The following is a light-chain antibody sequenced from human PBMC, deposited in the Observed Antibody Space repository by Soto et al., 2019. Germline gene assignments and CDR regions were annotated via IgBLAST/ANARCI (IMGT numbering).Light chain of an antibody. CDR1: RDIGSD. CDR2: AAS. CDR3: LQDHDDSWT. V-gene: IGKV1-6*01. J-gene: IGKJ1*01. Sequence: ATQVTHSPSSLSSSLVDSITITCRASRDIGSDLSWYQQKPGKAPTLLIYAASNLQSGVPSRFRGSRSGTEFTLTVSSLQPEDFATYYCLQDHDDSWTFGQGTKVDIK.